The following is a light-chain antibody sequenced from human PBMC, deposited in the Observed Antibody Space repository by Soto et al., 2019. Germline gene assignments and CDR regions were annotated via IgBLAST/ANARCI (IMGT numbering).Light chain of an antibody. CDR3: QQYGNTPIT. CDR1: LSVRSTY. V-gene: IGKV3-20*01. CDR2: GVS. J-gene: IGKJ5*01. Sequence: IVLTQSPGTLSFSPGERATLSCRASLSVRSTYLAWYQQKPGQAPRLLIYGVSSRATGIPDRFSGSGSGTDFTLTISRLEPEDFAVYYCQQYGNTPITFGQRTRLAIK.